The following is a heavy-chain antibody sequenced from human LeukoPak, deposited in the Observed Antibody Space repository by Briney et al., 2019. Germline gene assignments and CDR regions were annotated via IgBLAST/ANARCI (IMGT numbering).Heavy chain of an antibody. CDR1: GGSISSSNW. CDR3: ARDLNDYGDHLYYYYGMDV. Sequence: DPSETLSLTCAVSGGSISSSNWWSWVRQPPGKGLEWIGEIYHSGSTNYNPSLKSRVTISVDKSKNQFSLKLSSVTAADTAVYYCARDLNDYGDHLYYYYGMDVWGQGTTVTVSS. CDR2: IYHSGST. V-gene: IGHV4-4*02. D-gene: IGHD4-17*01. J-gene: IGHJ6*02.